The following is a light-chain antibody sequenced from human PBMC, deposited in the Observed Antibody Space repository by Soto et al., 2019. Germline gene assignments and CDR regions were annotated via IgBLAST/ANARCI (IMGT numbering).Light chain of an antibody. Sequence: EIQMTQSPSSLSASVGDRVTITCRASQNINNYLNWYQHQPGKVPKLLIFAASNLQSGVPSRFRGSGSGTDFTLTISSLQPEDFATYYCHQSYTFPETFGQGTKVEIK. V-gene: IGKV1-39*01. CDR3: HQSYTFPET. J-gene: IGKJ1*01. CDR1: QNINNY. CDR2: AAS.